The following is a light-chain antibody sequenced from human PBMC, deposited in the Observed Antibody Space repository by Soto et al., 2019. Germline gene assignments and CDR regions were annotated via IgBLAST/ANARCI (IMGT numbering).Light chain of an antibody. J-gene: IGLJ2*01. CDR3: CSYAGRDTYVV. Sequence: QSALTQPRSVSGSPGQSVTISCTGTSSDVGRSKYVSWYQQHPGKAPKLIIYDVHERPSGVPDRFSGSKSGNMASLTISGLQAEDEADYSCCSYAGRDTYVVFGGGTKLTVL. CDR2: DVH. CDR1: SSDVGRSKY. V-gene: IGLV2-11*01.